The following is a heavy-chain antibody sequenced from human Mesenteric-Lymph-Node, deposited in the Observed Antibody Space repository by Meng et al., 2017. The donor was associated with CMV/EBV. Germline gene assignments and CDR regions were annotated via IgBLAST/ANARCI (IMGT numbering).Heavy chain of an antibody. Sequence: GSLRLSCAVYGGSFSGYYWSWIRQPPGKGLEWIGEINHSGSTNYNPSLKSRVTISVDTSKNQFSLKLSSVTAADTAAYYCARNWNYVDYWGQGTLVTVSS. CDR3: ARNWNYVDY. D-gene: IGHD1-1*01. V-gene: IGHV4-34*01. CDR2: INHSGST. J-gene: IGHJ4*02. CDR1: GGSFSGYY.